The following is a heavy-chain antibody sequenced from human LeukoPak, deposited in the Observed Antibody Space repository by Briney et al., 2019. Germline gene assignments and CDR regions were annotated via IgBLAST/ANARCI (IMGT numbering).Heavy chain of an antibody. CDR3: AREGVYSNGPFDY. Sequence: GGSLRLSCAASGFTFSDYYMNWIRQAPGKGLEWVSYMSSSSRYTNYADSVKGRFTISRDNSKNTLYLQTNSLRAEDTAVYYCAREGVYSNGPFDYWGQGTRVTVSS. CDR2: MSSSSRYT. J-gene: IGHJ4*02. V-gene: IGHV3-11*06. CDR1: GFTFSDYY. D-gene: IGHD5-18*01.